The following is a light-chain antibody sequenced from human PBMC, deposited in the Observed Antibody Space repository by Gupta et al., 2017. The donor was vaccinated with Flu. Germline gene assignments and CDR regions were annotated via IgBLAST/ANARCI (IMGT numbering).Light chain of an antibody. CDR1: QGLNSY. CDR2: DVS. CDR3: QQRNSYPLT. V-gene: IGKV1-9*01. J-gene: IGKJ4*01. Sequence: PSFLSASVGDRVTITCRASQGLNSYLAWYQQKPGKAPRLLMYDVSTVQSGVPSRFSGSGSGTEFTLTISSRQPEDFANYYCQQRNSYPLTFGGGTKVEIK.